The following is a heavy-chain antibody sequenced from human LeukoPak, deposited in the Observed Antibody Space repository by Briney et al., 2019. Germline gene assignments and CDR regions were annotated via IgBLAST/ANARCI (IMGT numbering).Heavy chain of an antibody. CDR3: AKGTVGATLWGYY. J-gene: IGHJ4*02. V-gene: IGHV3-23*01. CDR2: ISGSGGST. Sequence: PGGSLRLSCAASGFTFSSYGMSWVRQAPGKGLEWVSAISGSGGSTYYADSVKGRFTISRDNSKNTLYLQMNSLRAEDTAVYYCAKGTVGATLWGYYWGQGTLVTVSS. D-gene: IGHD1-26*01. CDR1: GFTFSSYG.